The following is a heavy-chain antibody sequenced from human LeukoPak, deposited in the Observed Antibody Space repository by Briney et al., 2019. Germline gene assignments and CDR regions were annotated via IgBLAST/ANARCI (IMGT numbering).Heavy chain of an antibody. V-gene: IGHV1-2*02. D-gene: IGHD1-26*01. CDR1: GYTFTGYY. CDR2: INPNSGGT. J-gene: IGHJ4*02. Sequence: ASVKVSCKASGYTFTGYYMHWVRQAPGQGLEWIGWINPNSGGTNYAQKFQGRVTMTRDTSISTAYMELSRLRSDDTAVYYCARESDSGSYDIDYWGQGTLVTVSS. CDR3: ARESDSGSYDIDY.